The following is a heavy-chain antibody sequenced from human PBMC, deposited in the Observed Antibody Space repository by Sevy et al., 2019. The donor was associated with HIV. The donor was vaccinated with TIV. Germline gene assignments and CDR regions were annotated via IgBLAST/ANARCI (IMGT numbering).Heavy chain of an antibody. V-gene: IGHV3-23*01. D-gene: IGHD2-8*01. Sequence: GGCLRLSCAASGFTFSKHSMSWIRQTPGKGLEWVSTFSFGCGKINYADSVKGRFTISRDDSRNTFYLQMNSLRAEDTAIYYCAREGCTKPHDYWGQGTVVTVSS. J-gene: IGHJ4*02. CDR2: FSFGCGKI. CDR3: AREGCTKPHDY. CDR1: GFTFSKHS.